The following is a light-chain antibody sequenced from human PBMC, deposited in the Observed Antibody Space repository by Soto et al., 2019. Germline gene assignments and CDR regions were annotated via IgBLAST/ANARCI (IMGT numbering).Light chain of an antibody. CDR3: CSYAGSYPSDNHV. CDR1: SSDVGGYNY. J-gene: IGLJ1*01. V-gene: IGLV2-11*01. Sequence: QSALTQPRSVSGSRGQSVTISCTGTSSDVGGYNYVSWYQQHPGKAPKLMIYDVSKRPSGVPDRFSGSKSGNTASLTISGLKAEDEADYYCCSYAGSYPSDNHVFGEGTKVTVL. CDR2: DVS.